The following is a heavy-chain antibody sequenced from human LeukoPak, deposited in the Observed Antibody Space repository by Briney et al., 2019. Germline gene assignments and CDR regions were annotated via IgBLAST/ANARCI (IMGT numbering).Heavy chain of an antibody. Sequence: SETLSLTCNVSGDSIRGFYWGWIRQPPGKGLEWIGYFDYSGGSNYNPALESRVIISVDTSKNQFSLKLRSLTAADTAVYYCARWNYDIWTGHRYFDYWGQGTLVIASS. D-gene: IGHD3/OR15-3a*01. CDR1: GDSIRGFY. CDR3: ARWNYDIWTGHRYFDY. V-gene: IGHV4-59*01. J-gene: IGHJ4*02. CDR2: FDYSGGS.